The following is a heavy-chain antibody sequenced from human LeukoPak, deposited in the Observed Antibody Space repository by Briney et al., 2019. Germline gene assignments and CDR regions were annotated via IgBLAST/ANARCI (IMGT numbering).Heavy chain of an antibody. CDR1: GGSFSGYY. CDR3: ARGRTHAFDI. CDR2: INHSGST. Sequence: SETLSLTCAVYGGSFSGYYWSWIRQPTGKGLEWIGEINHSGSTNYNPSLKSRVTISVDTSKNQFSLKLSSVTAADTAVYYCARGRTHAFDIWGQGTMVTVSS. V-gene: IGHV4-34*01. J-gene: IGHJ3*02.